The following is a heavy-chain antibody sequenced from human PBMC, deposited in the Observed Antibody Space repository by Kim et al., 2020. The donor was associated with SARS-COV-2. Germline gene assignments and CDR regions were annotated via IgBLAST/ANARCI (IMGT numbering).Heavy chain of an antibody. CDR3: ARGLRSYCGGDCHSFRY. Sequence: SETLSLTCAVYGVSFSGYYWSWIRQPPGKGLEWIGEINHSGSTNYNPSLKSRVTISVDTSKNQFSLKLSSVTAADTAVYYCARGLRSYCGGDCHSFRYWGQGTLVTVSS. V-gene: IGHV4-34*01. D-gene: IGHD2-21*02. J-gene: IGHJ4*02. CDR1: GVSFSGYY. CDR2: INHSGST.